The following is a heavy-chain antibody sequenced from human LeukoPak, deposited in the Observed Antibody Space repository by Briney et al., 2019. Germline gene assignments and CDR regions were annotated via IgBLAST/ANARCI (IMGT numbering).Heavy chain of an antibody. D-gene: IGHD2-15*01. CDR2: ISASIGNT. J-gene: IGHJ4*02. V-gene: IGHV1-18*01. CDR1: GYTFMNYG. CDR3: ARTRGSAWQHFDY. Sequence: ASVKVSCKTSGYTFMNYGISWVRLAPGQGLEWMGWISASIGNTNYAQKVQGRLTMTRDTSTSTAYMELRSLISDGTAVYYCARTRGSAWQHFDYWGQGTLVTVSS.